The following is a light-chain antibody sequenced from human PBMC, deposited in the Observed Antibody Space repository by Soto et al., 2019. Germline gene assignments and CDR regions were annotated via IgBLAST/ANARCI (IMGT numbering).Light chain of an antibody. J-gene: IGKJ4*01. CDR2: AAS. CDR3: QQRYSTPFT. Sequence: DIQMTQSPSSLSASVGDRVTITCRASQSISSYLNWYQQKPGKAPNLLIYAASSLQSGVPSRFSGSESGTDFALTISSLQPEDFATYYCQQRYSTPFTFGGGTKVEIK. V-gene: IGKV1-39*01. CDR1: QSISSY.